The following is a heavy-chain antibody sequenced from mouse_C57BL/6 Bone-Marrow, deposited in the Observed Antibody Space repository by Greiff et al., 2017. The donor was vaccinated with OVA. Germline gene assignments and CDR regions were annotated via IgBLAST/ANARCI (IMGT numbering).Heavy chain of an antibody. V-gene: IGHV5-17*01. D-gene: IGHD2-2*01. Sequence: EVMLVESGGGLVKPGGSLKLSCAASGFTFSDYGMHWVRQAPEKGLEWVAYISSGSSTIYYADTVKGRFTISRDNGKNTLFLQMTSLRSEDTAMDYCARRGIYYGYDSFAYWGQGTLVTVSA. CDR2: ISSGSSTI. J-gene: IGHJ3*01. CDR3: ARRGIYYGYDSFAY. CDR1: GFTFSDYG.